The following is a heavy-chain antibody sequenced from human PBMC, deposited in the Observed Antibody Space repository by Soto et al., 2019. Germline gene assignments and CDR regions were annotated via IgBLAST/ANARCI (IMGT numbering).Heavy chain of an antibody. CDR1: GYTFTSYG. Sequence: ASVKVSCKASGYTFTSYGISWVRQAPGQGLEWMGWISAYNGNTNYAQKLQGRVTMTKDTSTSTAYMELRSLRSDDTAVYYCARAEYCGGDCYSTFDYWGQGTMVTVSS. D-gene: IGHD2-21*02. CDR3: ARAEYCGGDCYSTFDY. CDR2: ISAYNGNT. V-gene: IGHV1-18*04. J-gene: IGHJ4*02.